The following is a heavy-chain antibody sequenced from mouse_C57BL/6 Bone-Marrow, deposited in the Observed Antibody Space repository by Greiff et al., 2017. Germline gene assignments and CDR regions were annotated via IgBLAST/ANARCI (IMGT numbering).Heavy chain of an antibody. D-gene: IGHD1-1*01. J-gene: IGHJ2*01. CDR3: TNFITTPPRDY. CDR1: GYTFTSYW. CDR2: IYPGNSDT. Sequence: VHVKQSGTVLARPGASVKMSCKTSGYTFTSYWMHWVKQRPGQGLEWIGAIYPGNSDTSYNQKFKGKAKLTAVTSASTAYMELSSLTNEDSAVYYCTNFITTPPRDYWGQGTTLTVSS. V-gene: IGHV1-5*01.